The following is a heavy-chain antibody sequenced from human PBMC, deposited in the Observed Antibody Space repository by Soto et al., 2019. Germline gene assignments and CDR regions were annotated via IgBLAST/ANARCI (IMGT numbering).Heavy chain of an antibody. Sequence: QVQLQESGPGLVKPSQTLSLTCTVSGGSISSGGYYWSWIRQHPGKGLEWIGYIYYSGSTYYNPSLKSRVTISVDTSKNQFALKLSSVTAADTAVYYWAREGAISTVTTPDYWGQGTLVTVSS. V-gene: IGHV4-31*03. CDR1: GGSISSGGYY. J-gene: IGHJ4*02. D-gene: IGHD4-17*01. CDR2: IYYSGST. CDR3: AREGAISTVTTPDY.